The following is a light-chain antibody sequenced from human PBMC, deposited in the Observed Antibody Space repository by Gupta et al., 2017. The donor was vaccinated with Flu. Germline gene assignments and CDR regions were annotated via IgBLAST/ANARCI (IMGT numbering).Light chain of an antibody. Sequence: DGVLTQSPLSLPVTLLQPASISCRSSQSLVYSDGDSYVSWFHQRPGQSPRRLIYKASNRETGVPDRISGSGSGTDFTLKIISVDAEDVGVYYCMRSTRWARTFGQGTKVEIK. CDR2: KAS. J-gene: IGKJ1*01. CDR1: QSLVYSDGDSY. V-gene: IGKV2-30*01. CDR3: MRSTRWART.